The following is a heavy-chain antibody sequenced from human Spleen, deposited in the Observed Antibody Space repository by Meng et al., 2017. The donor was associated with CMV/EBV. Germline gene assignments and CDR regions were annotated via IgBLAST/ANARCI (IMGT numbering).Heavy chain of an antibody. CDR1: GFTFSNSD. Sequence: GESLKISCAASGFTFSNSDMNWVRQAPGKGLEWVSGVSWNGSRTHYADSVKGRFTISRDNAKNSLYLQMNSLRADDTALYFCARLGYCDATTCPLDYWGRGTVVTVSS. D-gene: IGHD2-15*01. CDR2: VSWNGSRT. V-gene: IGHV3-19*01. J-gene: IGHJ4*01. CDR3: ARLGYCDATTCPLDY.